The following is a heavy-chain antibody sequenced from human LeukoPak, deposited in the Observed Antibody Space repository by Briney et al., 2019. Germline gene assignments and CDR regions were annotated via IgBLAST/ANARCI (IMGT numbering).Heavy chain of an antibody. CDR1: GFTFSSYA. V-gene: IGHV3-23*01. Sequence: GGSLRLSCGASGFTFSSYAMSWVRQTPGKGLEWVSGISGSGGSTHYADSVKGRFTISRDNSKNTLYLQMNSLRAEDTALYCCAKGMYSSGWDAEYFQHWGQGTLVTVSS. D-gene: IGHD6-19*01. CDR2: ISGSGGST. J-gene: IGHJ1*01. CDR3: AKGMYSSGWDAEYFQH.